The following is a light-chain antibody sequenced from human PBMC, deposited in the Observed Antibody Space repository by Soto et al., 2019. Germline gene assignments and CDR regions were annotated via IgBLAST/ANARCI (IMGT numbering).Light chain of an antibody. CDR3: QSYDNTLNGPIYV. J-gene: IGLJ1*01. Sequence: QSVLTQPPSVSGALGQRVTISCTGITSNIGAGYDVHWYQLLPGRAPKLLIYGNTNRPSGVPDRFSGSKSATSASLAITGLQAEDEAIYYCQSYDNTLNGPIYVFGTGTKLTVL. V-gene: IGLV1-40*01. CDR1: TSNIGAGYD. CDR2: GNT.